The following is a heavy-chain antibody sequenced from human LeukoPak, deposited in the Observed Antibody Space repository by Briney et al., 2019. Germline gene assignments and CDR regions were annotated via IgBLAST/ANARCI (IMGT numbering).Heavy chain of an antibody. Sequence: ASVKVSCKASSYTFTNYAFTWVRQAPGQGLEWMGWISAYNGNTHYAQKVQDRVTMTTDTSTSTAYMELRSLRSDDTAVYYCAREGGPTGGAQDYWGQGTLVTVSS. V-gene: IGHV1-18*01. J-gene: IGHJ4*02. CDR1: SYTFTNYA. D-gene: IGHD1-1*01. CDR3: AREGGPTGGAQDY. CDR2: ISAYNGNT.